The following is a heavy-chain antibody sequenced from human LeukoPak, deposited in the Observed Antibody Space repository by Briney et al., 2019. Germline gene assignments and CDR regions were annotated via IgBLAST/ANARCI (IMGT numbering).Heavy chain of an antibody. CDR1: GGSISSYY. CDR3: AGEYYYDSSGAFDY. J-gene: IGHJ4*02. D-gene: IGHD3-22*01. V-gene: IGHV4-59*01. CDR2: IYYSGST. Sequence: PSETLSLTCTVSGGSISSYYWSWIRQPPGKGLEWIGYIYYSGSTNYNPSLKSRVTISVDTSKNQFSLKPSSVTAADTAVYYCAGEYYYDSSGAFDYWGQGTLVTVSS.